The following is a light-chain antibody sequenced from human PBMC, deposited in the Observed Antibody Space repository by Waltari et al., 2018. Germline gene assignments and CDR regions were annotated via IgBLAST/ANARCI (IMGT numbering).Light chain of an antibody. Sequence: SYELTQPHSVSVSPGQTATIPCSGRKMGEKFACWYQQKSGQSPVLISYDNDKRPAGIPERFSASNSGNKAPLTISQTQATDEADYYCQAWDIYSGFVFGPGTTVSVL. CDR3: QAWDIYSGFV. CDR2: DND. J-gene: IGLJ1*01. CDR1: KMGEKF. V-gene: IGLV3-1*01.